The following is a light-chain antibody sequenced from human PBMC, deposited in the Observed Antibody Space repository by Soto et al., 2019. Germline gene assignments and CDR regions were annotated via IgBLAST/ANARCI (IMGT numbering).Light chain of an antibody. CDR3: SSYAGSNVV. CDR2: EVS. J-gene: IGLJ2*01. V-gene: IGLV2-8*01. CDR1: SSDVGGCNY. Sequence: QSVLTQPPSASGSPGQSVTISCTGTSSDVGGCNYVSWYQQHPGKAPKLMIYEVSKRPSGVPDRFSGSKSGNTASLTVSGLQADDEAYYYCSSYAGSNVVFGGGTKLTVL.